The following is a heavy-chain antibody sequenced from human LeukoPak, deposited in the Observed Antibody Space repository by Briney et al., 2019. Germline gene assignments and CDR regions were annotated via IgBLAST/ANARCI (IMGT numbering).Heavy chain of an antibody. V-gene: IGHV1-2*02. J-gene: IGHJ4*02. Sequence: ASVKVSCRASGYTFTSYSMNWVRQAPGQGLEWMGWINPNSGGTNYAQKFQGRVTMTRDTSISTAYMELSRLRSDDTAVYYCVEGGAARFDYWGQGTLVAVSS. D-gene: IGHD5-18*01. CDR3: VEGGAARFDY. CDR2: INPNSGGT. CDR1: GYTFTSYS.